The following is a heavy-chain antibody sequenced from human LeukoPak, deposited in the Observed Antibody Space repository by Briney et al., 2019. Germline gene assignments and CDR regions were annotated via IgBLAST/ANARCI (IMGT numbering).Heavy chain of an antibody. Sequence: GGSLRLSCAASGFTFSSYAMSWVRQAPGKGLEWVAIISNDGSNKFYADSVKGRFTISRDNSKNTLYLQLNSLRAEDTAVYYCARASGSYYSRPFDYWAREPWSPSPQ. CDR1: GFTFSSYA. D-gene: IGHD3-22*01. CDR2: ISNDGSNK. V-gene: IGHV3-30-3*01. J-gene: IGHJ4*02. CDR3: ARASGSYYSRPFDY.